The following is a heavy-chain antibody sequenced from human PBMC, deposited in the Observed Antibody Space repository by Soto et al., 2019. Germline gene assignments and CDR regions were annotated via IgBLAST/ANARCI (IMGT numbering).Heavy chain of an antibody. Sequence: EVQLVESEGGLVQPGGSLRLSCTASGFSLSTSWMTWVRQAPGKGLEWVANIMQDGSDKYYVDSVKGRFTISRDNAKNSLYLQMTSLRAEDTAVYYCASKRLYFYGLDVWGQGTTVTVSS. J-gene: IGHJ6*02. CDR1: GFSLSTSW. V-gene: IGHV3-7*02. CDR2: IMQDGSDK. CDR3: ASKRLYFYGLDV.